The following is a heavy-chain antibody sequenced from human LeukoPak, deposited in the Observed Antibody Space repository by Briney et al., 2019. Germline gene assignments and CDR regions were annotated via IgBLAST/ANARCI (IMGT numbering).Heavy chain of an antibody. V-gene: IGHV4-59*01. J-gene: IGHJ4*02. Sequence: SETLSLTCTGSGGSISSYYWSWIRQPPGKGLEWVGYIYYSGSTNYNPSLKSRVTISVDTSKNQFSLKLSSVTAADTAVYYCARAAYSGSYHSDYWGQGTLVTVSS. CDR1: GGSISSYY. CDR2: IYYSGST. CDR3: ARAAYSGSYHSDY. D-gene: IGHD1-26*01.